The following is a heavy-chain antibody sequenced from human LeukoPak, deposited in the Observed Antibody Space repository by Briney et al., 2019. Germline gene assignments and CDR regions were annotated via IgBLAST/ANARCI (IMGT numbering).Heavy chain of an antibody. CDR2: IIPIFGTA. D-gene: IGHD6-19*01. CDR3: ARDGAVAVLRGYYFDY. CDR1: GGTFSSYA. Sequence: SVKVSCKASGGTFSSYAISWVRQAPGQGLEWVGGIIPIFGTANYAQKFQGRVTITADESTSTAYMELSSLRSEDTAVYYCARDGAVAVLRGYYFDYWGQGTLVTVSS. V-gene: IGHV1-69*13. J-gene: IGHJ4*02.